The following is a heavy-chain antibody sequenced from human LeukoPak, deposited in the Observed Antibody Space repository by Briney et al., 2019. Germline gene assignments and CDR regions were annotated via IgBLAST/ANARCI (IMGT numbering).Heavy chain of an antibody. Sequence: SETLSLTCTVSGGSISSYYWSWIRQPPGKGLEWVGRIYTSGSTNDNPSLKSRGTISGDTYKNQFSLKLSSLTAADTAVYYCARLHVYTSRLGYYYTDVSGKGTPVTASS. V-gene: IGHV4-4*07. D-gene: IGHD2-2*01. CDR2: IYTSGST. J-gene: IGHJ6*03. CDR3: ARLHVYTSRLGYYYTDV. CDR1: GGSISSYY.